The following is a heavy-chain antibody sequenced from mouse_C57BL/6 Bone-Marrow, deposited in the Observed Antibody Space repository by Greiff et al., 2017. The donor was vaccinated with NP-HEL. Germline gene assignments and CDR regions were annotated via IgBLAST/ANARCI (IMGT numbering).Heavy chain of an antibody. CDR2: ISSGGSYT. Sequence: EVMLVESGGDLVKPGGSLKLSCAASGFTLSSYALPPARPPPPPILSFFSTISSGGSYTYYPDSVKGRFTISRDNAKNTLYLQMSSLKSEDTAMYYCARHGNSYAMDYWGQGTSVTVSS. D-gene: IGHD2-1*01. CDR1: GFTLSSYA. V-gene: IGHV5-6*01. J-gene: IGHJ4*01. CDR3: ARHGNSYAMDY.